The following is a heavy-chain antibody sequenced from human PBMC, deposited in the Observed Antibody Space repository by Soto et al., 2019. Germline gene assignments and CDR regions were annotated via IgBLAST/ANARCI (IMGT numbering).Heavy chain of an antibody. Sequence: ASAKDSCKASGSHCSTYFINWVRQSPGQGLVWMGIDNPSGGMTTHAPTFQHRLIMTRDTSTKTVYIELISLTSEDTDLYYCAMAAILYYHYDMDVWGQETTVTVS. CDR2: DNPSGGMT. V-gene: IGHV1-46*01. CDR3: AMAAILYYHYDMDV. J-gene: IGHJ6*02. CDR1: GSHCSTYF. D-gene: IGHD6-25*01.